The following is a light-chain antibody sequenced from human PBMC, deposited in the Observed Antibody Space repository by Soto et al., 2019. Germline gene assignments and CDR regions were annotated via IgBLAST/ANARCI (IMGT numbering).Light chain of an antibody. Sequence: EIVLTQSPGTLSLSPGERATLSCRASQSVNSDYLAWYQQRPGQAPRLLIYGTFNRPTGIPDRFSGTRSGTDFTLTISRLEPEDFAVYYCQHYGSSPSFTFGPRTKVDIK. J-gene: IGKJ3*01. CDR3: QHYGSSPSFT. V-gene: IGKV3-20*01. CDR2: GTF. CDR1: QSVNSDY.